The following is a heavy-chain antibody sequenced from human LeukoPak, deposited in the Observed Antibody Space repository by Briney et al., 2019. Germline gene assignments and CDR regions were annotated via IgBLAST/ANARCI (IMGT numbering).Heavy chain of an antibody. J-gene: IGHJ3*02. CDR3: ARDKADSSGYYMGDAFDI. Sequence: GGSLRLSCAASGFTFSSYGMHWVRQAPGKGLEWVAFIRYDGNNKYYADSVKGRFTVSRDNSKNTLYLQMNSLRAEDTAVYYCARDKADSSGYYMGDAFDIWGQGTMVTVSS. CDR2: IRYDGNNK. CDR1: GFTFSSYG. D-gene: IGHD3-22*01. V-gene: IGHV3-30*02.